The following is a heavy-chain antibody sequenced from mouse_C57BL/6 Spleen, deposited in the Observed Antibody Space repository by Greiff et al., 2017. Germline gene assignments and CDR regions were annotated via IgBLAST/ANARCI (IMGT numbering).Heavy chain of an antibody. V-gene: IGHV1-50*01. CDR3: ASGKGFAY. J-gene: IGHJ3*01. CDR2: IDPSDSYT. Sequence: VQLQQPGAELVKPGASVKLSCKASGYTFTSYWMQWVKQRPGQGLEWIGEIDPSDSYTNYNQKFKGKATLTVDPSSSTAYMQLSSLTSEDSAVYYCASGKGFAYWGQGTLVTVSA. D-gene: IGHD2-1*01. CDR1: GYTFTSYW.